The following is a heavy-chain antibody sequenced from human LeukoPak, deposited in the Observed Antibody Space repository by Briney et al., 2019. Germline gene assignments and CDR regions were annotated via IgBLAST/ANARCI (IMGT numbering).Heavy chain of an antibody. Sequence: GGSLRLSCAASGFSFVNNAMGWVRQAPGKGLEWGSGICASGRWTFYAAPVRGRFTVSRDNFKNSLYLQMNNLRAEDTAVYYCAKYINVPGTQLLGDYWGQGALVTVSS. CDR2: ICASGRWT. D-gene: IGHD1-1*01. CDR3: AKYINVPGTQLLGDY. CDR1: GFSFVNNA. J-gene: IGHJ4*02. V-gene: IGHV3-23*01.